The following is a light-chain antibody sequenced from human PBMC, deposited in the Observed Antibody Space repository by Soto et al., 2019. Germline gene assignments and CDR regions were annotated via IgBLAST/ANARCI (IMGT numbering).Light chain of an antibody. CDR3: QHRSNWPLT. Sequence: DIVLTQSPATLSLSPGDRATLSCRASQSISSYLAWYQQKPGQAPRLLIYDASNRATGIPGRFSGSGSGTDFTLTISSLEPEDFAVYYCQHRSNWPLTFGGGTKVEIK. V-gene: IGKV3-11*01. CDR2: DAS. CDR1: QSISSY. J-gene: IGKJ4*01.